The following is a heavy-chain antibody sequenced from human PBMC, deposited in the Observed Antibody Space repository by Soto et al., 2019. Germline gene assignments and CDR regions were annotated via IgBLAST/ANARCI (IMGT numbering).Heavy chain of an antibody. D-gene: IGHD3-22*01. CDR2: IDPSDSYT. Sequence: GESLKISCKGSGYSFTSYWISWVRQMPGKGLEWMGRIDPSDSYTSYSPSFQGHVTISADKSISTAYLQWSSLKASDTAMYYCARLWTHSGYYYKTSNAFDIWGQGTMVTVSS. J-gene: IGHJ3*02. CDR3: ARLWTHSGYYYKTSNAFDI. V-gene: IGHV5-10-1*01. CDR1: GYSFTSYW.